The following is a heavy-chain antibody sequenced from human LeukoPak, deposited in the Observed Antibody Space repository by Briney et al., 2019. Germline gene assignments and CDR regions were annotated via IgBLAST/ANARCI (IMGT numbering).Heavy chain of an antibody. CDR3: VRDGVGTMPYDY. Sequence: QTGGSLRLSCAASGFTINTYWMHWVRHAPGKGLVWVSLIKTDGSSTDYADSVRGRFTIARDDAKNMLYLQMNSLRAEDTAIYYCVRDGVGTMPYDYWGQGTLVTVSS. CDR2: IKTDGSST. V-gene: IGHV3-74*01. D-gene: IGHD5-12*01. J-gene: IGHJ4*02. CDR1: GFTINTYW.